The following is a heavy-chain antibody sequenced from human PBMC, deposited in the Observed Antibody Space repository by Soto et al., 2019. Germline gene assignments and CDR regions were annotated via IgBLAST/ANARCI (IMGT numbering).Heavy chain of an antibody. V-gene: IGHV1-18*01. Sequence: QVQLVQSGAEVKKPGASVKVSCKASGYTFASYAISWMRQAPGQGLEWMGWISAYNGNTNYAQKLQGRVTMTTDTSTSTAYIELRSLRSDDTAGYYWARDPPPPDYWGQGTLVTVSS. CDR3: ARDPPPPDY. J-gene: IGHJ4*02. CDR2: ISAYNGNT. CDR1: GYTFASYA.